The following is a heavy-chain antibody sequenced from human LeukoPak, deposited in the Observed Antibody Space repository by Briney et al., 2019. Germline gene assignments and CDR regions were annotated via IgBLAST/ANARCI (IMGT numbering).Heavy chain of an antibody. J-gene: IGHJ3*02. V-gene: IGHV3-7*05. D-gene: IGHD3-22*01. Sequence: PGGSLRLSCAVSGFTFNNYWMSWVRQAPGKGLEWVANINQDGSEKYYVGSVKGRLTISRDNAKKSLYLQMNSLRAGDTAVYYCAREGGNYDSRGYYQAYDAFDIWGQGTVVIVSS. CDR2: INQDGSEK. CDR3: AREGGNYDSRGYYQAYDAFDI. CDR1: GFTFNNYW.